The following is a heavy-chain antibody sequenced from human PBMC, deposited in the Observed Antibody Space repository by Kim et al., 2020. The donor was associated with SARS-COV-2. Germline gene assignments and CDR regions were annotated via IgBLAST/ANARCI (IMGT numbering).Heavy chain of an antibody. CDR2: INTNTGNP. Sequence: ASVKVSCKASGYTFTSYAMNWVRQAPGQGLEWMGWINTNTGNPTYAQGFTGRFVFSLDTSVSTAYLQISSLKAEDTAVYYCARDYSSSWYEGYYYYYMDVWGKGTTVTVSS. V-gene: IGHV7-4-1*02. D-gene: IGHD6-13*01. CDR1: GYTFTSYA. CDR3: ARDYSSSWYEGYYYYYMDV. J-gene: IGHJ6*03.